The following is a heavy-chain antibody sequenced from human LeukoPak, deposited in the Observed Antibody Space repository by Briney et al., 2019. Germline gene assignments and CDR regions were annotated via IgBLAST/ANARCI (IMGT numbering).Heavy chain of an antibody. Sequence: GGSLRLSCAASGFTFSSYSMNWVRQAPGKGLEWVSYISSSSSTIYYADSVKGRFTISRDNAKNSLYLQMNSLRAEDTAVYYCARGYCSGGSCYRYFDYWGKGTLVTVSS. CDR1: GFTFSSYS. V-gene: IGHV3-48*01. CDR3: ARGYCSGGSCYRYFDY. D-gene: IGHD2-15*01. J-gene: IGHJ4*02. CDR2: ISSSSSTI.